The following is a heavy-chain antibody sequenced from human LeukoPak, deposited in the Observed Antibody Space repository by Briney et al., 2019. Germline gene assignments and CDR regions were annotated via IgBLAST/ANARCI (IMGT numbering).Heavy chain of an antibody. D-gene: IGHD3-9*01. CDR3: AKVHGKAYYDILTGYYPPLSGFDY. J-gene: IGHJ4*02. CDR1: GFTFSSYW. Sequence: GGSLRLSCAASGFTFSSYWMSWVRQAPGKGLEWVANIKQDGSEKYYVDSVKGRFTISRDNAKNSLYLQMNSLRAEDTAVYYCAKVHGKAYYDILTGYYPPLSGFDYWGQGTLVTVSS. V-gene: IGHV3-7*01. CDR2: IKQDGSEK.